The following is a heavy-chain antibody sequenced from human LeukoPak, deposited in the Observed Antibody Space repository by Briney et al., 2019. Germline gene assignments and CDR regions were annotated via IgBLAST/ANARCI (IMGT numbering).Heavy chain of an antibody. J-gene: IGHJ6*03. CDR1: GGSFSGYY. V-gene: IGHV4-34*01. CDR2: INHSGST. D-gene: IGHD2-15*01. CDR3: ARGVVRTYYYYYYYMDV. Sequence: SETLSLTCAVYGGSFSGYYWSWIRQPPEKGLEWIGEINHSGSTNYNPSLKSRVTISVDTSKNQFSLKLSSVTAADTAVYYCARGVVRTYYYYYYYMDVWGKGTTVTISS.